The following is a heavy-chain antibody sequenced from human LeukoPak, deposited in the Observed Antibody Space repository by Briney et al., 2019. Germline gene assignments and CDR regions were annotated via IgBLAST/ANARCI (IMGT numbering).Heavy chain of an antibody. J-gene: IGHJ5*02. V-gene: IGHV1-18*01. CDR2: ISAHNGAT. D-gene: IGHD2-2*01. CDR3: VRGMGGQLTVTNRFDP. CDR1: GFTFVTYG. Sequence: ASMKVSCKTSGFTFVTYGFSWVRQAPGQGLEWMGWISAHNGATYYAQKLQGRVTMTTDTSTSTVSTELRSLRTDDTAVYYCVRGMGGQLTVTNRFDPWGQGTQVTVSS.